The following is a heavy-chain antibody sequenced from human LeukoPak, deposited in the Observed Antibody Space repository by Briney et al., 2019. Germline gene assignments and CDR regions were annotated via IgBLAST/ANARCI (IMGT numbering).Heavy chain of an antibody. CDR1: GFTFSSYA. J-gene: IGHJ4*02. V-gene: IGHV3-23*01. Sequence: GGSLRLSCAASGFTFSSYAMSWVRQAPGKGLEWVSAISGSGGSTYYADSVKGRFTISRDNSKNTLYLQMNSLRAEDTAVYYCAKDRHNYYDSSGYYEYWGQGTLVTVSS. CDR2: ISGSGGST. D-gene: IGHD3-22*01. CDR3: AKDRHNYYDSSGYYEY.